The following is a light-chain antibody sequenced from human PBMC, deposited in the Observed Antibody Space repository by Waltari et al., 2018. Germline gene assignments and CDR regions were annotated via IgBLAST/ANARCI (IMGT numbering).Light chain of an antibody. Sequence: DIVMTQSPDSLAASLGERATINCKSSQSVLFRSTNKNYLTWYQQKPGQPPKLLISWSSTRESGVPDLFSGSGSGTDFTPTISSLQAEDVAVYYCHQFYTTPWTFGQGTKVEIK. V-gene: IGKV4-1*01. J-gene: IGKJ1*01. CDR2: WSS. CDR3: HQFYTTPWT. CDR1: QSVLFRSTNKNY.